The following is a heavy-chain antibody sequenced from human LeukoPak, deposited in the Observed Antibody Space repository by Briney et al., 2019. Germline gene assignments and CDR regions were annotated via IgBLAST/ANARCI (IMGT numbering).Heavy chain of an antibody. CDR2: ISYDGSNK. D-gene: IGHD2-21*02. V-gene: IGHV3-30-3*01. CDR1: EFTFSNYA. CDR3: ARVSERLLPSFKWFDP. J-gene: IGHJ5*02. Sequence: PGRSLRPSCAASEFTFSNYAMHWVRQAPGKGLEWVAVISYDGSNKYYADSVKGRFTISRDNSKNTLYLQMNSLRPEDTALYYCARVSERLLPSFKWFDPWGQGTLVTVSS.